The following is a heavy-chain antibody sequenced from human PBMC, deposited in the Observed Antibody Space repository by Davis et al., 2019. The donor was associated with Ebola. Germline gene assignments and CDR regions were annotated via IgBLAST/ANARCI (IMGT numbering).Heavy chain of an antibody. Sequence: GESLKISCAASGFTFSKYWMHWVRQTPGKGLMWVSRINSDGSSSTREYADSVKGRFTISRDNDKNTLYLQMNSLRAEDTGIYYCTRVTGYDKPIEYWGQGTLVTVSS. CDR3: TRVTGYDKPIEY. CDR1: GFTFSKYW. V-gene: IGHV3-74*03. J-gene: IGHJ4*02. D-gene: IGHD5-12*01. CDR2: INSDGSSS.